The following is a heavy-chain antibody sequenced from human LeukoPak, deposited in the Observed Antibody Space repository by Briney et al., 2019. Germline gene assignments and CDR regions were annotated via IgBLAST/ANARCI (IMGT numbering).Heavy chain of an antibody. J-gene: IGHJ4*02. CDR3: ASIGRSIVVVPAAIPSRDGWVDQDY. D-gene: IGHD2-2*01. Sequence: PSETLSLTCAVYGGSFSGYYWSWIRQPPGKGLEWIGEINHSGSTNYNPSLKSRVTISVDTSKNQFSLKLSSVTAADTAVYYCASIGRSIVVVPAAIPSRDGWVDQDYWGQGTLVTVSS. CDR1: GGSFSGYY. CDR2: INHSGST. V-gene: IGHV4-34*01.